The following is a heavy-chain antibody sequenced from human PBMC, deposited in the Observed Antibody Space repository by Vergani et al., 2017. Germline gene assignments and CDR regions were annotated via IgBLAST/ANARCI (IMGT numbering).Heavy chain of an antibody. D-gene: IGHD6-19*01. CDR1: GGSISSSNW. CDR2: IYHSGST. Sequence: QVQLQESGPGLVKPSGTLSLTCAVSGGSISSSNWWSWVRQPPGKGLEWIGDIYHSGSTNYNPSLKSRVTISVDKSKNQLSLKLSSVTAAETAVYYCARVGSSGWYGMDVWGQGTTVTVSS. CDR3: ARVGSSGWYGMDV. J-gene: IGHJ6*02. V-gene: IGHV4-4*02.